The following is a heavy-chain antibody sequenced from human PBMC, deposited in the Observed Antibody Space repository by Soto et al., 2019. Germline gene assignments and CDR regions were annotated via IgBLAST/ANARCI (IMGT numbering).Heavy chain of an antibody. D-gene: IGHD5-18*01. J-gene: IGHJ6*02. Sequence: EVQLVETGGGLIQPGGSLSLSCAASGLAVTSNYMSWVRQAPGKWLEWVSIVYSSGTTYYADSVKGRFTFSRDKSKNTIYLQMRNLRAEDTAVYYCARVDTYDYYYSMDVWGQGTTVTVSS. CDR1: GLAVTSNY. CDR3: ARVDTYDYYYSMDV. V-gene: IGHV3-53*02. CDR2: VYSSGTT.